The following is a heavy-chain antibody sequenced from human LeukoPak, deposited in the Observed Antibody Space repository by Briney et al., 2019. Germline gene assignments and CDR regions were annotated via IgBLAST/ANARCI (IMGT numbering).Heavy chain of an antibody. Sequence: SQTLSLTCGISGDSVSSNSAAWNWIRQSPSRGLEWLGRTYYRPKWFINYAPFVKSRIIINPDTPKNQVSLQLNSVTPEDTAVYYCTRSDCSSGRCPGFDNWGQGTLVTVSS. CDR2: TYYRPKWFI. CDR1: GDSVSSNSAA. J-gene: IGHJ4*02. D-gene: IGHD6-19*01. CDR3: TRSDCSSGRCPGFDN. V-gene: IGHV6-1*01.